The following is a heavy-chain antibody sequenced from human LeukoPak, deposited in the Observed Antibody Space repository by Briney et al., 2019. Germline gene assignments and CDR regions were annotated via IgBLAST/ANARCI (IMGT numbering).Heavy chain of an antibody. CDR2: VNRDGSET. J-gene: IGHJ6*02. CDR3: ARNNGMDV. V-gene: IGHV3-7*03. Sequence: PGGSLRPSCAASGFALSSHWTTWVRQVPGRGPEWVANVNRDGSETYYLDSVKGRFTISKDNAKNSPYLQMNSLRAEDTALYHCARNNGMDVWGQGTTVIVSS. CDR1: GFALSSHW.